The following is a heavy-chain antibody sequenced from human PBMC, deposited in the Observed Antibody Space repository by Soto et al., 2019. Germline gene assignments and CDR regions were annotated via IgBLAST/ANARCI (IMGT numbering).Heavy chain of an antibody. D-gene: IGHD6-13*01. V-gene: IGHV3-7*03. CDR3: ARDLGSTAAAGTGEGDY. J-gene: IGHJ4*02. Sequence: GGSLRLSCAASGFTFSSYWMSWVRQAPGKGLEWVANIKQDGSEKYYVDSVKGRFTISRDNAKNSLYLQMNSLRAEDTAVYYCARDLGSTAAAGTGEGDYWGQGALVTVSS. CDR1: GFTFSSYW. CDR2: IKQDGSEK.